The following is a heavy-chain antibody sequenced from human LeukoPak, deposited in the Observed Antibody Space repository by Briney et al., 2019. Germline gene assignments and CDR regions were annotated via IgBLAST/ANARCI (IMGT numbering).Heavy chain of an antibody. CDR3: AKDRRHYYDSSGYYYAYYFDY. Sequence: GGSLRLSCAASGFTFSSYAMSWVRQAPGKGLEWVSAISGSGGSTYYADSVKGRITISRDNSKNTLYLQMNSLRAEDTAVYYCAKDRRHYYDSSGYYYAYYFDYWGQGTLVTVSS. D-gene: IGHD3-22*01. V-gene: IGHV3-23*01. J-gene: IGHJ4*02. CDR2: ISGSGGST. CDR1: GFTFSSYA.